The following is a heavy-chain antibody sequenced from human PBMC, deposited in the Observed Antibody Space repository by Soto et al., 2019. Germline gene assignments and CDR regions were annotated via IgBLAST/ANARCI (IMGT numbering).Heavy chain of an antibody. J-gene: IGHJ2*01. Sequence: QVQLQESGPGLVKPSGTLSLTCAVSGGSISSSNWWSWVRQPPGKGLEWIGEIYHSGSTNYNPSLQGRVTRSVDKSKHQFPLELGSVTAADTAVYYCARGGSSSPDWYFDLWGRGTLVTVSS. V-gene: IGHV4-4*02. D-gene: IGHD6-13*01. CDR2: IYHSGST. CDR1: GGSISSSNW. CDR3: ARGGSSSPDWYFDL.